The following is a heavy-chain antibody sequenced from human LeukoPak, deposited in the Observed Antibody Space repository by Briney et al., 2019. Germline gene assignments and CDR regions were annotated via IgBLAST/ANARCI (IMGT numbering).Heavy chain of an antibody. J-gene: IGHJ4*02. D-gene: IGHD2-15*01. CDR3: ARRGSWQDFDS. CDR1: GFTFSAYA. V-gene: IGHV3-23*01. Sequence: PGGSLRLSCAASGFTFSAYAMNWVRKAPGKGLEWVSGINGGGGSTFYGDSVKGRFTISRDDSKNTLYLQMNNLRGDDTALYYCARRGSWQDFDSWGQGTLVTVSS. CDR2: INGGGGST.